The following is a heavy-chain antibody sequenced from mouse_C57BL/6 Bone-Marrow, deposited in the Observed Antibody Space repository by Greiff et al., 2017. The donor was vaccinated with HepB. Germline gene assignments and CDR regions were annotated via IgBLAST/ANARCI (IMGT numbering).Heavy chain of an antibody. CDR3: ARHGSGSRLYWYFDV. D-gene: IGHD1-1*01. Sequence: VKLMESGPGLVAPSQSLSITCTVSGFSLTSYGVHWVRQPPGKGLEWLVVIWSDGSTTYNSALKSRLSISKDNSKSQVVLKMNSIQTDDTAMYYCARHGSGSRLYWYFDVWGTGTTVTVSS. CDR1: GFSLTSYG. V-gene: IGHV2-6-1*01. CDR2: IWSDGST. J-gene: IGHJ1*03.